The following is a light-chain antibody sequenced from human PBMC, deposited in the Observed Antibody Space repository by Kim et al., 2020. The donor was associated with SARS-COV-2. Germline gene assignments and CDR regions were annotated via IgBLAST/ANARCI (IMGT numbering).Light chain of an antibody. V-gene: IGLV1-47*01. J-gene: IGLJ1*01. CDR3: AAWDDSLSGRV. Sequence: GQRVNISCSGSSSNIGTNYVYWYQQHPGTAPKLLIYRNNQRPSGVPDRFSGSKSGTSASLAISGLRSEDEADYYCAAWDDSLSGRVFGTGTKVTVL. CDR1: SSNIGTNY. CDR2: RNN.